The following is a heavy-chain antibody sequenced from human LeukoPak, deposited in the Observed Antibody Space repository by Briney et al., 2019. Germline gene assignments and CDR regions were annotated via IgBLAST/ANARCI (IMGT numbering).Heavy chain of an antibody. CDR3: ARQGYDSGFDY. Sequence: GGSLRLSCEASGFSFSRYYMSWVRQAPGKGLEWVSVLFSGGDTYYADSVKDRFSISRDSSRETLFLQTNSLRADDTAVYYCARQGYDSGFDYWGHGTMVSVSS. CDR2: LFSGGDT. V-gene: IGHV3-66*04. J-gene: IGHJ4*01. CDR1: GFSFSRYY. D-gene: IGHD5-12*01.